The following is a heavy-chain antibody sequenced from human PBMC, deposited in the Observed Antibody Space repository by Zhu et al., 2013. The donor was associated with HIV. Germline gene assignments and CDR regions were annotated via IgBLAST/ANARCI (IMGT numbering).Heavy chain of an antibody. CDR2: INPSGGST. CDR3: ARAIRGYYYDSRAGFDP. CDR1: GYTFTSYY. V-gene: IGHV1-46*01. D-gene: IGHD3-22*01. Sequence: QVQLVQSGAEVKKPGASVKVSCKASGYTFTSYYMHWVRQAPGQGLEWMGIINPSGGSTSYAQKFQGRVTMTRDTSTSTVYMELSSLRSEDTAVYYCARAIRGYYYDSRAGFDPWGQGTLVTVSS. J-gene: IGHJ5*02.